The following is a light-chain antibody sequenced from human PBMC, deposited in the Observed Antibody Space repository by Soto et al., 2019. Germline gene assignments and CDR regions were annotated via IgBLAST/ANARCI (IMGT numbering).Light chain of an antibody. J-gene: IGLJ2*01. CDR3: QSYDSSLRVSV. V-gene: IGLV1-40*01. CDR2: GNS. CDR1: RSNIGAGYD. Sequence: QSVLTQPTSVSGAPGQRVTISCTGSRSNIGAGYDVHWYQQLPGTAPKLLIYGNSNRPSGVPDRCSGSKSGTSAALAITGLQAEDESDYYCQSYDSSLRVSVFGGGTPLTVL.